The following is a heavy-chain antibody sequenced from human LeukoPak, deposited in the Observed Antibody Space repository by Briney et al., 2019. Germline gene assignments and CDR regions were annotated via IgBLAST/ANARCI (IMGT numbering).Heavy chain of an antibody. J-gene: IGHJ4*02. CDR3: ASALRGCSGGSCYSTALYYFDY. CDR1: GYTFTSYD. D-gene: IGHD2-15*01. Sequence: ASVTVSCKASGYTFTSYDIHWVRQAPGQGLEWMGWMYPNSGNTGYAQKFQGRVTMTRNTSISTAYMELSSLRSEGTAVYYCASALRGCSGGSCYSTALYYFDYWGQGTLVTVSS. V-gene: IGHV1-8*01. CDR2: MYPNSGNT.